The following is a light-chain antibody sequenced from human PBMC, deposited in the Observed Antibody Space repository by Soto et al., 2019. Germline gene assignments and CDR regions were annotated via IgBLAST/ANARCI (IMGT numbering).Light chain of an antibody. CDR1: SSDVGAYNF. J-gene: IGLJ2*01. CDR2: EVT. CDR3: SSSAGIKKYII. Sequence: QSALAQPPSASGSPGQSVTISCTGTSSDVGAYNFVSWYQQHPGKAPKLMIHEVTKRPSGVPDRFSGSKSGNTASLTVSGLQAEGEAEYWFSSSAGIKKYIIFGGGTKLTVL. V-gene: IGLV2-8*01.